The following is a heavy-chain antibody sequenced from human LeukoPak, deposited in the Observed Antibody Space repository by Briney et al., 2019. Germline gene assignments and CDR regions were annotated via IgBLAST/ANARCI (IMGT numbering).Heavy chain of an antibody. CDR2: ISSSSRTI. D-gene: IGHD3-16*02. V-gene: IGHV3-48*02. J-gene: IGHJ4*02. CDR1: GFTFSTYN. Sequence: GGSLRLSRAASGFTFSTYNMNWVRQAPGKGLEWVSYISSSSRTIYYADSVKGRFTISRDNAKNSLYLQMNSLRDEDTAVYYCARSEGDLSLGFDYWGQGTLVTVSS. CDR3: ARSEGDLSLGFDY.